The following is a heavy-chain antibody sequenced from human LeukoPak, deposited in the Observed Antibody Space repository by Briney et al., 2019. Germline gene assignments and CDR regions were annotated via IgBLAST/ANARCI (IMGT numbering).Heavy chain of an antibody. CDR3: ARSGGYYFDY. V-gene: IGHV4-34*01. J-gene: IGHJ4*02. CDR1: GGSFSGDY. CDR2: INHSGST. Sequence: PSETLSLTCAVYGGSFSGDYWSWISQPPGKGLEWIGEINHSGSTNYNPSLKSRVTISVDTSKNQFSLKLSSVTAADTAVYYCARSGGYYFDYWGQGTLVTVSS. D-gene: IGHD3-22*01.